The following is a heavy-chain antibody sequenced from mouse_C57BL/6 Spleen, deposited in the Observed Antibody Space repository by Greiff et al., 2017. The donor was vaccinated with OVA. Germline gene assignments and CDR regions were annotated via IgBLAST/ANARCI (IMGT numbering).Heavy chain of an antibody. J-gene: IGHJ2*01. V-gene: IGHV3-6*01. CDR1: GYSITSGYY. CDR2: ISYDGSN. Sequence: EVQVVESGPGLVKPSQSLSLTCSVTGYSITSGYYWNWIRQFPGNKLEWMGYISYDGSNNYNPSLKNRISITRDTSKNQFFLKLNSVTTEDTATYYCASYDYDLNYWGQGTTLTVSS. D-gene: IGHD2-4*01. CDR3: ASYDYDLNY.